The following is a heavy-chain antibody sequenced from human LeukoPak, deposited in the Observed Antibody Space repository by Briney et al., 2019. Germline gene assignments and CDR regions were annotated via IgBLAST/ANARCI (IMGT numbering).Heavy chain of an antibody. V-gene: IGHV1-8*01. CDR1: GYTFTNSD. CDR3: ATGCSSTSCFAFDY. J-gene: IGHJ4*02. CDR2: MSPNSGDR. D-gene: IGHD2-2*01. Sequence: GASVKVSCKASGYTFTNSDINWVRQATGQGLEWMGWMSPNSGDRGYIQKFQGRVTMTRDTSISTAYMGLSSLRSEDTAVYYCATGCSSTSCFAFDYWGQGTLVTVSS.